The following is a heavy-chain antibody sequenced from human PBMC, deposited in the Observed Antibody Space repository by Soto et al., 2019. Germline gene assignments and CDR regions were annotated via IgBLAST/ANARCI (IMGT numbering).Heavy chain of an antibody. CDR1: AISFNTYG. V-gene: IGHV3-23*01. CDR2: VTVTGGST. CDR3: ARQKSPEGWFDP. J-gene: IGHJ5*02. Sequence: GGSLRLSCAASAISFNTYGVTWVRQAPGKGLEWASTVTVTGGSTYYADSVKGRFTISRDRSNYTVSLLLNSLRVEDTAIYYCARQKSPEGWFDPWGQGTLVTVSS.